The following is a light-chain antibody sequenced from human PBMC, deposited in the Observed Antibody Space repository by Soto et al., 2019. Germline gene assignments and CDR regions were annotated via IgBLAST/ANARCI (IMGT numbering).Light chain of an antibody. J-gene: IGKJ4*01. CDR2: GAS. Sequence: EIVMTQSPSTLSASPGERATLSCRASQSISSNLAWYQQKPGQAPKLLIYGASTMATGIPARFSGSGSGTEFTLTISSLQSEDFADYYCQQYSYHYSFGGGTRVEIK. CDR1: QSISSN. CDR3: QQYSYHYS. V-gene: IGKV3-15*01.